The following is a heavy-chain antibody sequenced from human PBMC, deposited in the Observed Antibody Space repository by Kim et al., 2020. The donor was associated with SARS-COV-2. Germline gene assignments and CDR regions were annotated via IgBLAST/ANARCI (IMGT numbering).Heavy chain of an antibody. CDR3: ARDTYSSGYLFDY. J-gene: IGHJ4*02. D-gene: IGHD3-22*01. CDR2: IKQDGSEK. Sequence: GGSLRLSCAASGFTFSSYWMSWVRQAPGKGLEWVANIKQDGSEKYYVDSVKGRFTISRDNAKNSLYLQMNSLRAEDTAVYYCARDTYSSGYLFDYWGQGTLVTVSS. CDR1: GFTFSSYW. V-gene: IGHV3-7*01.